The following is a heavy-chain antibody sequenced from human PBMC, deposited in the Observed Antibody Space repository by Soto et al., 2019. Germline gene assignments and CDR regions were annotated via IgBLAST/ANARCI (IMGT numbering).Heavy chain of an antibody. D-gene: IGHD2-8*01. J-gene: IGHJ4*02. CDR3: ARDRLGVSVTGAGFDS. CDR2: ISPYNGNT. Sequence: QVQLVQSGGEVKKPGASVKVSCKASGYTFSNFGLSWVRQAPGQGLELMGWISPYNGNTNYAQKLQGRLTMTTDTSASTAYMELRSLRSADTAVYYCARDRLGVSVTGAGFDSWGQGTLVTVSS. V-gene: IGHV1-18*01. CDR1: GYTFSNFG.